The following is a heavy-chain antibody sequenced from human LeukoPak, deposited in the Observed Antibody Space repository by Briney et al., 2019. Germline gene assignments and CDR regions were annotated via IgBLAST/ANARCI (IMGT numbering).Heavy chain of an antibody. D-gene: IGHD3-16*01. J-gene: IGHJ4*02. CDR1: GYTFTSYY. Sequence: ASVKVSCKASGYTFTSYYMHWVRQAPGQGLEWMGWINPNSGGTNYAQKFQGRVTMTRDTSISTAYMELSRLRSDDTAVYYCARYPHLLLWVGVFFAGGGGGSGYFDYWGQGTLVTVSS. CDR3: ARYPHLLLWVGVFFAGGGGGSGYFDY. CDR2: INPNSGGT. V-gene: IGHV1-2*02.